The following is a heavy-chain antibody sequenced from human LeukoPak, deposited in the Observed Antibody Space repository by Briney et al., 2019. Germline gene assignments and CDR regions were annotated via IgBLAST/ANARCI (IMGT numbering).Heavy chain of an antibody. J-gene: IGHJ4*02. CDR2: ISYDGSNK. CDR1: GFTFSSYG. CDR3: ATDLLWFGESSPSGFDF. V-gene: IGHV3-30*03. Sequence: PGGSLRLSCAASGFTFSSYGMHWVRQAPGKGLEWVAVISYDGSNKYYADSVKGRFTISRDNAKNSLYLQMNSLRAEDTAVYYCATDLLWFGESSPSGFDFWGQGTLVTVSS. D-gene: IGHD3-10*01.